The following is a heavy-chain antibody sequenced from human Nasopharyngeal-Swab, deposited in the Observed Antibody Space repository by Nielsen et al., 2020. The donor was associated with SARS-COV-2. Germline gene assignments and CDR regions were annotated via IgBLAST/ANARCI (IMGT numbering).Heavy chain of an antibody. CDR1: GFTFSSYW. V-gene: IGHV3-7*01. J-gene: IGHJ4*02. D-gene: IGHD3-3*01. CDR2: IKQDGSEK. CDR3: ARDGLRFLEWLAHDY. Sequence: GESLKISCAASGFTFSSYWMSWVRQAPGKGLEWVANIKQDGSEKYYVDSVKGRFTISRDNAKNSLYLQMNSLRAEDTAVYYCARDGLRFLEWLAHDYGGQGTLVTVSS.